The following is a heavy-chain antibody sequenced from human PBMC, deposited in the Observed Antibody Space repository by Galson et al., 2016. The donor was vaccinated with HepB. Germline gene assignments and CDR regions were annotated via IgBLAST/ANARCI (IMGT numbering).Heavy chain of an antibody. Sequence: SLRLSCAASGFTFSSYWMSWVRQAPGKGLEWVASIKPDGSDIKYVDSVRGRFTVSRDNAKDSLYLQMNSLRAEDTAVYYCARATTSVTTCADWGQGTLVTVSS. CDR1: GFTFSSYW. V-gene: IGHV3-7*03. CDR2: IKPDGSDI. D-gene: IGHD4-11*01. CDR3: ARATTSVTTCAD. J-gene: IGHJ4*02.